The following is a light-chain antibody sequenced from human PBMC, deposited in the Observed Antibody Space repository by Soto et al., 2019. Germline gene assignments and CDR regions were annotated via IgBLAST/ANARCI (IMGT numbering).Light chain of an antibody. CDR2: GAS. V-gene: IGKV3-15*01. CDR1: QSVSSN. Sequence: EIVMTQSPATLYVSQVERSTLSFSASQSVSSNLAWYQQKPGQAPRLLIYGASTRATGIPARFSGSGSGTEFTLTISSLQSEDFAVYYCQQYNNWPPKTFGQGTKVDIK. CDR3: QQYNNWPPKT. J-gene: IGKJ1*01.